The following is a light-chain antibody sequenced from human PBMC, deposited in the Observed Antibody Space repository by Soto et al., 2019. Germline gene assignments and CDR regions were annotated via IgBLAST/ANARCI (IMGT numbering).Light chain of an antibody. CDR1: SSDVGSYNL. CDR2: EVT. J-gene: IGLJ2*01. V-gene: IGLV2-23*02. CDR3: CSYAGSSTFVA. Sequence: QSALTQPASVSGSPGQSITISCTGTSSDVGSYNLVSWYQQHPGKAPKLIIFEVTKRPSGVSYRFSGSKSGNTASPTISGLQAADEADYYCCSYAGSSTFVAFGGGTKLTVL.